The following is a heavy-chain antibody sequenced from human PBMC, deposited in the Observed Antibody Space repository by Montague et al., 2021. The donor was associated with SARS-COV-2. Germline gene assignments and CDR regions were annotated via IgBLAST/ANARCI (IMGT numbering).Heavy chain of an antibody. Sequence: SLRLSCAASGFTFSSYAMSWVRQAPGKGLEWVSTISISDGNTYYADSVKGRFTISRDKSKNTLYLQMNSLRTEDTAVYYCAKDWQLVGDDAFDIWGKGTMVTVSS. J-gene: IGHJ3*02. CDR1: GFTFSSYA. CDR3: AKDWQLVGDDAFDI. CDR2: ISISDGNT. V-gene: IGHV3-23*01. D-gene: IGHD6-13*01.